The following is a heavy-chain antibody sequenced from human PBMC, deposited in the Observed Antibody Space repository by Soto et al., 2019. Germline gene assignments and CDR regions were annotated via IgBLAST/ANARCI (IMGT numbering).Heavy chain of an antibody. V-gene: IGHV1-18*01. CDR2: ISAYNGNT. CDR3: AREYCSGGSCYSGIFNY. CDR1: GYTFTSYG. J-gene: IGHJ4*02. Sequence: QVKLVQSGAEVKKPGASVKVSCKASGYTFTSYGISWVRQAPGQGLEWMGWISAYNGNTNYAQKLQGRVTMTTDTSTSTAYMELRSLRSDDTAVYYCAREYCSGGSCYSGIFNYWGQGTLVTVSS. D-gene: IGHD2-15*01.